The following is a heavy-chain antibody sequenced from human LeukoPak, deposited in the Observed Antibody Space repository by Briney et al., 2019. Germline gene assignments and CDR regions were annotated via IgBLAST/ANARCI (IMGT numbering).Heavy chain of an antibody. CDR2: ISYDGSNK. CDR3: ARAPTGYAPYFDY. Sequence: GGSLRLSCAASGFTFSGYAMHWVRQAPGKGLEWVAVISYDGSNKYYADSVKGRFTISRDNSENTLYLQMNSLRAEDTAVYYCARAPTGYAPYFDYWGQGTLVTVSS. D-gene: IGHD2-8*01. J-gene: IGHJ4*02. CDR1: GFTFSGYA. V-gene: IGHV3-30-3*01.